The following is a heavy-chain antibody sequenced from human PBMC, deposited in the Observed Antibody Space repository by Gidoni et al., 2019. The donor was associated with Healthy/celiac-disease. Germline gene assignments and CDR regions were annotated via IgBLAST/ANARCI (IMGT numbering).Heavy chain of an antibody. CDR2: INSDGSST. V-gene: IGHV3-74*01. CDR3: ARVQNYDFWSGYYPGYGMDV. Sequence: EVQLVESGGGLVQPGGSLRLSCAASGSTFSSYWMHGVRQAPGKGLVWVSRINSDGSSTSYADSVKGRFTISRDNAKNTLYLQMNSLRAEDTAVYYCARVQNYDFWSGYYPGYGMDVWGQGTTVTVSS. CDR1: GSTFSSYW. D-gene: IGHD3-3*01. J-gene: IGHJ6*02.